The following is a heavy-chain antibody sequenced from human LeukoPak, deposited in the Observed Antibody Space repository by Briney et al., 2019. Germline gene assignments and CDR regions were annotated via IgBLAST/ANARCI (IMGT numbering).Heavy chain of an antibody. Sequence: SETLSLTCAVYGGSFSGYYWSWIRQPPGKGLEWIGEINHSGSTNYNPSLKSRVTISVDTSKNQFSLKLSSVTAADTAVYYCARQADSNYYYYYMDVWGKGTTVTISS. CDR3: ARQADSNYYYYYMDV. J-gene: IGHJ6*03. D-gene: IGHD4-11*01. CDR1: GGSFSGYY. V-gene: IGHV4-34*01. CDR2: INHSGST.